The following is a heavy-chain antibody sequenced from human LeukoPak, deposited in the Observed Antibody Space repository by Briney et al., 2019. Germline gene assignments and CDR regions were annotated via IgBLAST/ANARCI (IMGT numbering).Heavy chain of an antibody. CDR2: IKQDGSEK. Sequence: PGGSLRLSCAASGFTFSSYWTSWVRQAPGKGLEWVANIKQDGSEKYYVDSVKGRFTISRGNAKNSLYLQMNSLRAEDTAVYYCARDSGIAAASPFDYWGQGTLITVSS. J-gene: IGHJ4*02. CDR3: ARDSGIAAASPFDY. V-gene: IGHV3-7*01. D-gene: IGHD6-13*01. CDR1: GFTFSSYW.